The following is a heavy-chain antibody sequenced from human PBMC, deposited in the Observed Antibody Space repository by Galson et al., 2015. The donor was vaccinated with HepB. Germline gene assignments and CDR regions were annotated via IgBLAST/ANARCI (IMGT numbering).Heavy chain of an antibody. D-gene: IGHD6-19*01. CDR1: GYTFTSYA. Sequence: SVKVSCKASGYTFTSYAMHWVRQAPGQRLEWMGWINAGNGNTKYSQKFQGRVTITRDTSASTAYMELSSLRSEDTAVYYCARRIAVAGYYYYYGMDVWAKGPRSPSP. J-gene: IGHJ6*02. V-gene: IGHV1-3*01. CDR3: ARRIAVAGYYYYYGMDV. CDR2: INAGNGNT.